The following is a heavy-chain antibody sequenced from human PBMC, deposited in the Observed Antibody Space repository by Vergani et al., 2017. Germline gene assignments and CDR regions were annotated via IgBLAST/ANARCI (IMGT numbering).Heavy chain of an antibody. CDR1: GFTFSDFV. CDR2: IVSSGGST. D-gene: IGHD3-3*01. Sequence: EVQLLESGGGLVQPGGSLRLSCAASGFTFSDFVMNWVRQAPGKGLEWVASIVSSGGSTYYADSVEGRFTISRDNSKNTLSLHMNNLIAEDTALYYCAKVVLYYGHFDFWGQGTLVTVSS. V-gene: IGHV3-23*01. J-gene: IGHJ4*02. CDR3: AKVVLYYGHFDF.